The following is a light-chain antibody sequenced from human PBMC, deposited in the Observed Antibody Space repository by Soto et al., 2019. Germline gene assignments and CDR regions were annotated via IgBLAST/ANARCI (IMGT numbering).Light chain of an antibody. CDR3: QQYNSYPWT. J-gene: IGKJ1*01. V-gene: IGKV1-5*01. CDR1: QSISGW. Sequence: DIQMTQSPSTLSASVGDRVTITCRASQSISGWLAWYQQKPGKAPKLLIYDVSSLESGVPSRFSGSGSGTEFTLAISSLQPDDFATYYCQQYNSYPWTFGQGSKA. CDR2: DVS.